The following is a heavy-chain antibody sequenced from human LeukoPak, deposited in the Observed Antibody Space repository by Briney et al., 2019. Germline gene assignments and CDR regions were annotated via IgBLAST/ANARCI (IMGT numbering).Heavy chain of an antibody. Sequence: SETLSLTCTVSGGSISTYYWSWVRQPPGEGLEWIGYIQNSVTSYTDNPSLQSRVTISVDTSKNQFSLRVTSVTAADTAVYYCVRSPQLDPWGQGTLVTVSS. CDR3: VRSPQLDP. V-gene: IGHV4-59*01. J-gene: IGHJ5*02. CDR1: GGSISTYY. CDR2: IQNSVTSY.